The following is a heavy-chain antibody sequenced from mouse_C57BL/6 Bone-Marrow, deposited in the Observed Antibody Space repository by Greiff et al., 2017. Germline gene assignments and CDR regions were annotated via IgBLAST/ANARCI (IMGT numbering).Heavy chain of an antibody. V-gene: IGHV1-50*01. Sequence: QVQLQQPGAELVKPGASVTLSCKASGYTFTSYWMQWVKQRPGQGLEWIGDIDPSDSYTNYNQKFKGKATLTVDTASSTAYMQLSSLTSEYSAVEYCASSMTTAPYVDVWGKGTTVTVSS. CDR3: ASSMTTAPYVDV. J-gene: IGHJ1*03. CDR1: GYTFTSYW. D-gene: IGHD2-3*01. CDR2: IDPSDSYT.